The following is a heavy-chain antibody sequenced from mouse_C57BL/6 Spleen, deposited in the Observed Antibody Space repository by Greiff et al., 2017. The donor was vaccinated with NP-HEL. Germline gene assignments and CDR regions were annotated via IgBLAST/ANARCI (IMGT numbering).Heavy chain of an antibody. D-gene: IGHD1-1*01. V-gene: IGHV6-3*01. Sequence: EVKFEESGGGLVQPGGSMKLSCVASGFTFSNYWMNWVRQSPEKGLEWVAQIRLKSDNYATHYAESVKGRFTISRDDSKSSVYLQMNNLRAEDTGIYYCTVLYYYGSSGYAMDYWGQGTSVTVSS. CDR1: GFTFSNYW. CDR2: IRLKSDNYAT. CDR3: TVLYYYGSSGYAMDY. J-gene: IGHJ4*01.